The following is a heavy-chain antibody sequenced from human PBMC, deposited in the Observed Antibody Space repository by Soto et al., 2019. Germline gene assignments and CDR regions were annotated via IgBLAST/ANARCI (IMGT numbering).Heavy chain of an antibody. Sequence: GFPVPFSAASLVPMSRNSISGVRPAPVNGLPRVSYISSSGSTIYYADSVKGRFTISRDNAKNSLYLQMNNLRAEDTAVYYCARVGPRITIFGVVTPTYYYYGMDVWGQGNTVNVS. J-gene: IGHJ6*02. CDR2: ISSSGSTI. D-gene: IGHD3-3*01. CDR3: ARVGPRITIFGVVTPTYYYYGMDV. V-gene: IGHV3-48*04. CDR1: LVPMSRNS.